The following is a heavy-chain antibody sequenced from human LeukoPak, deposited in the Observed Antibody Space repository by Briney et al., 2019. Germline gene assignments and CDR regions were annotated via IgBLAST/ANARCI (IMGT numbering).Heavy chain of an antibody. Sequence: GGSLRLSCAASGFTFSNYWMSWVRQAPGKGLEWVANIKQDGSEKYYVNSVKGRFTISRDNAKNSLYLQMDSLRAEDTAIYYCAREDDWNYEDHWGQGTLVTVSS. CDR2: IKQDGSEK. CDR1: GFTFSNYW. D-gene: IGHD1-7*01. CDR3: AREDDWNYEDH. V-gene: IGHV3-7*01. J-gene: IGHJ4*02.